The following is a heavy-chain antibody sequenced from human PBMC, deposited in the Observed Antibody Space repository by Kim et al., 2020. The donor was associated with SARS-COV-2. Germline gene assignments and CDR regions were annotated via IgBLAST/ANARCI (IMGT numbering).Heavy chain of an antibody. CDR1: GFTFSNSG. Sequence: GGSLRLSCTASGFTFSNSGMAWVRQAPGKGKEWVSAIGVSGSTFYPDSMRGRFIISRDNSENTLYLQMNSLRVEDTAIYYCAKERVGSGWGSYHEYWGQGTLVTVS. V-gene: IGHV3-23*01. CDR2: IGVSGST. J-gene: IGHJ4*02. CDR3: AKERVGSGWGSYHEY. D-gene: IGHD6-25*01.